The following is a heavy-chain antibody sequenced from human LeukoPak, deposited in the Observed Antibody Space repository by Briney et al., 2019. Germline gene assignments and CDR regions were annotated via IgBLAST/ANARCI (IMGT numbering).Heavy chain of an antibody. Sequence: KPSETLSLTCAVYGGSFSGYYWSWIRQPPGKGLEWIGEINHSGSTNYNPSLKSRVTMSVDTSNNQFSLKLTSVTAADTAVYYCARSPPWVPSYMDVWGKGTTVTISS. J-gene: IGHJ6*03. CDR3: ARSPPWVPSYMDV. D-gene: IGHD3-10*01. CDR1: GGSFSGYY. V-gene: IGHV4-34*01. CDR2: INHSGST.